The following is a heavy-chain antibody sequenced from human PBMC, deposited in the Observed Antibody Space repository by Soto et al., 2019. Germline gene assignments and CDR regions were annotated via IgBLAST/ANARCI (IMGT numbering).Heavy chain of an antibody. V-gene: IGHV4-34*01. CDR1: GGSFSAYY. J-gene: IGHJ4*02. CDR3: ARSGHLVDY. CDR2: INHSGST. D-gene: IGHD3-10*01. Sequence: QVQLQQWGAGLLKPSETLSLTCAVYGGSFSAYYWSWIRQPPEKGLEWIGEINHSGSTNYNPSLNSLVTISADTSQTDFTLKLSSVTAAETCVYDCARSGHLVDYWGQGTLVTVSS.